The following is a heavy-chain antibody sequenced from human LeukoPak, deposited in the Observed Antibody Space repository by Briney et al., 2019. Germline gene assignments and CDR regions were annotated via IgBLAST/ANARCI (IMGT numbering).Heavy chain of an antibody. Sequence: GESLKISWKGSGYRFTNYWIGWGRQMPGKSLEWMGIVYPDDSDTRYSPSFQGQVTISDDKSINTAYLQWSSLKASDTAIYYCASRVRFPDAFDVWGQGTMVTVSS. CDR3: ASRVRFPDAFDV. CDR2: VYPDDSDT. J-gene: IGHJ3*01. V-gene: IGHV5-51*01. D-gene: IGHD3-3*01. CDR1: GYRFTNYW.